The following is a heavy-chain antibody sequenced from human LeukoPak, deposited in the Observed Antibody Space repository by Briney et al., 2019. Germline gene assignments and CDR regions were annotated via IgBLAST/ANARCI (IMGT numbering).Heavy chain of an antibody. CDR3: ATVGSLSSGSYSEFDY. CDR2: FDPEDGET. J-gene: IGHJ4*02. Sequence: ASVKVSCKVSGYTLTELSMHWVRQAPGKGLEWMGGFDPEDGETIYAQKFQGRVTMTEDTSTDTTYMELSSLRSEDAAVYYCATVGSLSSGSYSEFDYWGQGTLVTVSS. D-gene: IGHD1-26*01. V-gene: IGHV1-24*01. CDR1: GYTLTELS.